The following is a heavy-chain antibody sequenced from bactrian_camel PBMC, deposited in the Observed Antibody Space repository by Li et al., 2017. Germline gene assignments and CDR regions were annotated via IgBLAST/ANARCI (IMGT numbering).Heavy chain of an antibody. CDR1: GYPYSLAC. CDR3: AARPGWVGGCRPTDGFGY. V-gene: IGHV3S28*01. Sequence: GGSLRLSCAASGYPYSLACMGWFRQAPGKEREGVATISADGGTTYYADSVNGRFTISRDNAKNTLYLHTNSLKPEDTAMYYCAARPGWVGGCRPTDGFGYWGQGTQVTVS. J-gene: IGHJ6*01. CDR2: ISADGGTT. D-gene: IGHD5*01.